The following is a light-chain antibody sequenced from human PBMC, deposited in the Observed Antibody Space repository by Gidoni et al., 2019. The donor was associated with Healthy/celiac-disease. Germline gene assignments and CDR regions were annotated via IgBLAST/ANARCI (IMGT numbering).Light chain of an antibody. V-gene: IGKV3-15*01. CDR2: GAS. J-gene: IGKJ4*01. Sequence: ELVMTQSPATLSVSPGERATLSCRASQSVSSNLAWYQQKPGQAPRLLIYGASTRAAAIPARFSGSGSGTEFTLTISGLQSEDFAVYYCQQYNNWPPLTFGGGTKVEIK. CDR3: QQYNNWPPLT. CDR1: QSVSSN.